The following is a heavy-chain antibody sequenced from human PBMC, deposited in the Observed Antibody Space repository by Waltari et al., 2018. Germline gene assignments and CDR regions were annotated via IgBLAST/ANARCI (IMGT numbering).Heavy chain of an antibody. CDR3: ARDRGWTTEDY. CDR2: ISYSGIT. D-gene: IGHD4-4*01. CDR1: GGSFSSSDFY. J-gene: IGHJ4*02. Sequence: QPQLQESGPGLVKPSETLSLTCTVSGGSFSSSDFYWAWIRQPPGKGLEWIGSISYSGITYYNPSLMSRLTISKDTSKNQFSLKLNSVTAADTAVYYCARDRGWTTEDYWGQGALVIVSS. V-gene: IGHV4-39*07.